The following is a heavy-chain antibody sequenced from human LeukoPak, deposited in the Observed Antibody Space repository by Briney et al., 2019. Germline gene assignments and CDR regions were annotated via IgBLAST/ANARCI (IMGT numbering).Heavy chain of an antibody. V-gene: IGHV3-15*01. CDR3: TTHDILTGYYEFDY. Sequence: GGSLRLSCAASGFTFSNAWMSWVRQAPGKGLEWVGRIKSKTDGGTTDYAAPVKGRFTISRDDSKNTLYLQMNSLKTEDTAVYYCTTHDILTGYYEFDYWGQGTLVTVSS. J-gene: IGHJ4*02. D-gene: IGHD3-9*01. CDR2: IKSKTDGGTT. CDR1: GFTFSNAW.